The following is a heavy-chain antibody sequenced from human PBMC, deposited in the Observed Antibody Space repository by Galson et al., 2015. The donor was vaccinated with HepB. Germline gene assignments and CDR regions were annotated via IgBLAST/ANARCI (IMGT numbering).Heavy chain of an antibody. D-gene: IGHD2-2*01. V-gene: IGHV4-30-4*01. CDR1: GGSISSGDYY. CDR3: ARESPLLGYCSSTSCPIDI. Sequence: TLSLTCTVSGGSISSGDYYWSWIRQPPGKGLEWIGYIYYSGSTYYNPSLKSRVTISVDTSKNQFSLKLSSVTAADTAVYYCARESPLLGYCSSTSCPIDIWGQGTMVTVSS. CDR2: IYYSGST. J-gene: IGHJ3*02.